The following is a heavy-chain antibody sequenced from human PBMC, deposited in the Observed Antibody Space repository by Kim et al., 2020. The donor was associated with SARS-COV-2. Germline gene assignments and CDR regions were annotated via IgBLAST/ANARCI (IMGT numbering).Heavy chain of an antibody. CDR3: ARDRWGPFDY. V-gene: IGHV4-59*01. CDR2: ST. D-gene: IGHD3-16*01. Sequence: STNHNPPLKSRVTISVDTSKNQFSLTLSSVTAADTAVYYCARDRWGPFDYWGQGTLVTVSS. J-gene: IGHJ4*02.